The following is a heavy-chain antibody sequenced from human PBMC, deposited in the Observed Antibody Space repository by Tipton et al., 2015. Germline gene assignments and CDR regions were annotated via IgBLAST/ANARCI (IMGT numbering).Heavy chain of an antibody. Sequence: SLRLSCSAAGFTLSRYAMSWVRQAPGKGLEYVSAITTNGYSTYYADSVRGRFTISRDNSKNTLYLQMSSLRAEDTAVYYCVKDGYYYDSGGYSPLDYWGQGTLVTVSS. CDR1: GFTLSRYA. D-gene: IGHD3-22*01. V-gene: IGHV3-64D*08. CDR3: VKDGYYYDSGGYSPLDY. CDR2: ITTNGYST. J-gene: IGHJ4*02.